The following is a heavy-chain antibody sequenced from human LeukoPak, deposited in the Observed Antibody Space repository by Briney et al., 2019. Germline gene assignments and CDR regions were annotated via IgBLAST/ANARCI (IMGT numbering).Heavy chain of an antibody. V-gene: IGHV1-69*05. CDR3: ARVDVLLWFGEFGYFDY. D-gene: IGHD3-10*01. J-gene: IGHJ4*02. CDR1: GGTFSSYA. Sequence: SVKVPCKASGGTFSSYAISWVRQAPGQGLEWMGGIIPIFGTANYAQKFQGRVTITRDTSASTAYMELSSLRSEDTAVYYCARVDVLLWFGEFGYFDYWGQGTLVTVSP. CDR2: IIPIFGTA.